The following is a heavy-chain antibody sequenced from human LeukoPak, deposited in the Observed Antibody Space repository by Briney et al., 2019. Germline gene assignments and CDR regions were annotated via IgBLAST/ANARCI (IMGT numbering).Heavy chain of an antibody. V-gene: IGHV4-39*07. CDR2: VYYSGGT. CDR1: GDSINSHTYY. D-gene: IGHD1-26*01. Sequence: SETLSLTCTVSGDSINSHTYYWAWIRQPPGKGLEWIGSVYYSGGTDYNPSLLSRVTISVDTSKNQFSLKLSSVTAADTAVYYCARGRVGLTRNFDYWGQGTLVTVSS. CDR3: ARGRVGLTRNFDY. J-gene: IGHJ4*02.